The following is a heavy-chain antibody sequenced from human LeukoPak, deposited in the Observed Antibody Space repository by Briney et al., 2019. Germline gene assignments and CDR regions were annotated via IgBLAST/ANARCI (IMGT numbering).Heavy chain of an antibody. J-gene: IGHJ3*02. CDR1: GGSISNYY. V-gene: IGHV4-59*01. Sequence: PSETLSLTGTVSGGSISNYYWNWIRQPPGKGLEWIGYISYSGSTNYNPSLKSRVTISVDTSKNQFSLKLSSVTAADTAVYYCASGRDGYTYDAFDIWGQGTMVTVSS. CDR2: ISYSGST. CDR3: ASGRDGYTYDAFDI. D-gene: IGHD5-24*01.